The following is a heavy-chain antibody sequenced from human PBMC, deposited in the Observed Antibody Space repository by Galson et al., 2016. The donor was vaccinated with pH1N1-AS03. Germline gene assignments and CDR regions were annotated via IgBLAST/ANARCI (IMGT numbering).Heavy chain of an antibody. V-gene: IGHV4-39*07. J-gene: IGHJ4*02. CDR3: AREDSSGYFLIDS. D-gene: IGHD3-22*01. Sequence: LSLTCNVSGGSITRSGYSWGWVRQPPGKGLEWIGSISYSGSTYYNPSLKRRVSMSVDTSKNLFSLKLRSVTAADTAVCYCAREDSSGYFLIDSWGQGTLVTVPS. CDR2: ISYSGST. CDR1: GGSITRSGYS.